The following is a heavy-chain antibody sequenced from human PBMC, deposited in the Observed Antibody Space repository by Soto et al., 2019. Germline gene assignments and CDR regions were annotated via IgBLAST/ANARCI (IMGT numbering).Heavy chain of an antibody. J-gene: IGHJ4*02. D-gene: IGHD5-12*01. CDR1: GGSVSSGSYY. CDR2: IYYSGST. CDR3: ARDRGDGYIP. V-gene: IGHV4-61*01. Sequence: PSETLSLTCTVSGGSVSSGSYYWSWIRQPPGKGLEWIGYIYYSGSTNYIPSLKSRVTISVDTSKNQFSLKLSSVTAADTAVYYCARDRGDGYIPWGQGTLVTVSS.